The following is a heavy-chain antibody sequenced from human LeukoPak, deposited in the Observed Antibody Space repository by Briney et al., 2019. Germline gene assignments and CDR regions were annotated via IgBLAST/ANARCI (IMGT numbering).Heavy chain of an antibody. Sequence: PGGSLRLSCTASGFAFSSYSMHWVRQAPGEGLEWVSSISPSSRYIYYTDSVKGRFTISRDNAKDSLYLEMDSLRVEDTAMYYCARIWSSYASGGYYLSYWGQGTLVTVSS. CDR1: GFAFSSYS. J-gene: IGHJ4*02. V-gene: IGHV3-21*01. D-gene: IGHD3-22*01. CDR3: ARIWSSYASGGYYLSY. CDR2: ISPSSRYI.